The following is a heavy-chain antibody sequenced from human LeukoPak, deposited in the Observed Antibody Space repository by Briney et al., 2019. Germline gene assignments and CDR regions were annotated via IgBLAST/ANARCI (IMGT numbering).Heavy chain of an antibody. CDR1: GFTFRSFE. Sequence: GGSLRLSCAASGFTFRSFEMNWVRQAPGRGLEWVSTISGSGGSTYYADSVKGRFTFSRDNSKNTLYLQMNSLRTEDTAIYYCAKSRLVVTAFDYWGQGTLVTVSS. J-gene: IGHJ4*02. CDR3: AKSRLVVTAFDY. CDR2: ISGSGGST. D-gene: IGHD4-23*01. V-gene: IGHV3-23*01.